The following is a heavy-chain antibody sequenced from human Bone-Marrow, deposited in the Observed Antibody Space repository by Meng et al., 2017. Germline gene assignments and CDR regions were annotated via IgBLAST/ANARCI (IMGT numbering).Heavy chain of an antibody. J-gene: IGHJ4*02. CDR1: GFTFDDYA. CDR3: ARVSGGYVNY. V-gene: IGHV3-9*01. D-gene: IGHD4-23*01. Sequence: SLKISCAASGFTFDDYAMHWVRQAPGKGLEWVSGISWNSGSIGYADSVKGRFTISRDNAKNTLYLQMNSLRAEDTAVYYCARVSGGYVNYWGQGTLVTVSS. CDR2: ISWNSGSI.